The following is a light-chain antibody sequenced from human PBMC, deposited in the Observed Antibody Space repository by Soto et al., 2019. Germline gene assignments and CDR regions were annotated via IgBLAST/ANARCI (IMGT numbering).Light chain of an antibody. CDR2: AAS. CDR1: QSINNW. CDR3: QQSYSTHVT. V-gene: IGKV1-39*01. J-gene: IGKJ1*01. Sequence: DIQMTQSPSSLSASVGHRLTITCLASQSINNWLAWYQQKPGKAPKLLIYAASSLQSGVPSRFSGSGSGTDFTLTISSLQHEDFATYYCQQSYSTHVTFGQGTKGGYQ.